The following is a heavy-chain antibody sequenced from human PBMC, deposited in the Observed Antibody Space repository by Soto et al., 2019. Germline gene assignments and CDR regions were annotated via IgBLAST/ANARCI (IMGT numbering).Heavy chain of an antibody. CDR1: GDSIASGAYY. J-gene: IGHJ4*02. CDR2: IYYSGST. CDR3: ASVDNRITIDS. V-gene: IGHV4-31*03. Sequence: QVQLQESGPRLVKPSQTLSLTCTVSGDSIASGAYYWSWIRHHPGKGLEWIGYIYYSGSTYYNPSLKSRVSISVDTSQNQFSLKLSSLTAADTAVYYCASVDNRITIDSWGPGTLVIVSS.